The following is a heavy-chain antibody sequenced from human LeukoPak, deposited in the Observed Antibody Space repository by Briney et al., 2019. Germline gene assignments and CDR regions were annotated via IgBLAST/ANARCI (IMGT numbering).Heavy chain of an antibody. J-gene: IGHJ4*02. V-gene: IGHV3-23*01. CDR3: AKGHRNTATFTGGFFDY. D-gene: IGHD5-18*01. CDR1: GFTFSGYA. CDR2: LSGDGDNR. Sequence: GESLRLSCAASGFTFSGYAMSWGRQAPAKGLEWVSGLSGDGDNRYYADSVKGRFTISRDKSKNTVYLQIKSLRVEDTAVYYCAKGHRNTATFTGGFFDYWGQGTLVTVSS.